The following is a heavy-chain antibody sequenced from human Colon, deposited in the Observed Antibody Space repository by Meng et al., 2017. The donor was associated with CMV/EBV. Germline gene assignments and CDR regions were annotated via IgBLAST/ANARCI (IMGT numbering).Heavy chain of an antibody. V-gene: IGHV3-48*03. CDR1: GFTFSSYE. J-gene: IGHJ5*02. D-gene: IGHD3-16*01. CDR2: ISSSGSTI. CDR3: ARLRGNWFDP. Sequence: GESLKISCAASGFTFSSYEMNWVRQAPGKGLEWVSYISSSGSTIFYADSVKGRFTISRDNAKNSLYLQMNSLRAEDAAVYYCARLRGNWFDPWGQGTLVTVSS.